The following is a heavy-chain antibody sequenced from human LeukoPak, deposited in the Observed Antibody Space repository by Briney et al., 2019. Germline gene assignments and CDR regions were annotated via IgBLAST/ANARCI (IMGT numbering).Heavy chain of an antibody. J-gene: IGHJ4*02. CDR1: GYTFTRYG. CDR3: ARDRYSYGYFDY. D-gene: IGHD5-18*01. Sequence: GASVKVSCKASGYTFTRYGISWVRQAPGQGLEWMGWISAYNGDTNYAQKVQGRVTMTTDTSTNTAYMDLGSLRSDDTAIYYCARDRYSYGYFDYWGQGALVTVSS. CDR2: ISAYNGDT. V-gene: IGHV1-18*01.